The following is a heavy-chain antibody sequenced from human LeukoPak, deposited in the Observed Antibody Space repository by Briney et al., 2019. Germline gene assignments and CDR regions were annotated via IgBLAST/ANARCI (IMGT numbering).Heavy chain of an antibody. Sequence: SETLSLTCAVYGGSFSGYYWSWIRQHPGKGLEWIGYIYYSGSTYYNPSLKSRVTISVDTSRNQFSLKLSSVTAADTAVYYCARGSPYGDYVSKDAFDIWGQGTMVTVSS. V-gene: IGHV4-31*11. D-gene: IGHD4-17*01. CDR3: ARGSPYGDYVSKDAFDI. CDR1: GGSFSGYY. J-gene: IGHJ3*02. CDR2: IYYSGST.